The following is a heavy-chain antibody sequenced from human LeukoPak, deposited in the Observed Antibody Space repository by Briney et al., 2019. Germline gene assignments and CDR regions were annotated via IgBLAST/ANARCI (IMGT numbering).Heavy chain of an antibody. CDR3: AREDCSGGSCYYDY. CDR1: GFTFSSYA. Sequence: SGGSLRLSCAASGFTFSSYAMHWVRQAPGKGLEYVSAISSNGGSTYYANSVKGRFTISRDNSKNTLYLQMGSLRAEDMAVYYCAREDCSGGSCYYDYWGQGTLVTVSS. CDR2: ISSNGGST. V-gene: IGHV3-64*01. D-gene: IGHD2-15*01. J-gene: IGHJ4*02.